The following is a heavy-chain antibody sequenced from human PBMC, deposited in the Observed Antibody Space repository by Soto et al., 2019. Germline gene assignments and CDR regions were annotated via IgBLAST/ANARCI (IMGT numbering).Heavy chain of an antibody. V-gene: IGHV1-69*01. Sequence: QVQLVQSGAEVKKPGSSVKVSCKASGGTFSSYAISWVRQAPGQGLEWMGGIIPIFGTAKYAQKFQGRVTITADESTSTAYMELSSLRFEDTAVDYCAEAIAVGDAFDIWGQGTMVTVSS. J-gene: IGHJ3*02. CDR3: AEAIAVGDAFDI. D-gene: IGHD6-19*01. CDR1: GGTFSSYA. CDR2: IIPIFGTA.